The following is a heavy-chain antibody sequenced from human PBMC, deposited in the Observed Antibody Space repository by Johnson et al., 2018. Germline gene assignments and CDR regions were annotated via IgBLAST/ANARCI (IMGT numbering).Heavy chain of an antibody. Sequence: QVQLVQSGGGVVQPGRSLRLSCAASGFTFSSYAMHWVRQAPGKGLEWVAVISYDGSNKYYADSVKGRFTISRDNSKNTLYLQMNSRRAEDTAVYYCARGRSWGIQLSYYYYRMDVWGKGTTVTVSS. CDR2: ISYDGSNK. V-gene: IGHV3-30*04. CDR1: GFTFSSYA. D-gene: IGHD5-18*01. J-gene: IGHJ6*04. CDR3: ARGRSWGIQLSYYYYRMDV.